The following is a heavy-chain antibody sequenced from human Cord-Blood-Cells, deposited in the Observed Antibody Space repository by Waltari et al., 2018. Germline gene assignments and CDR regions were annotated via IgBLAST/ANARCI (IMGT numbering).Heavy chain of an antibody. CDR2: INPSGGST. CDR3: ARGSITPGAFDI. V-gene: IGHV1-46*01. J-gene: IGHJ3*02. Sequence: QVQLVQSGAEVKKPGASVKVSCKASGYTFTTYYMHWVRQAPGQGLEWMGIINPSGGSTSYAQKFQGRVTMTRDTSTSTVYMELSSLRSEDTVVYYCARGSITPGAFDIWGQGTMVTVSS. CDR1: GYTFTTYY.